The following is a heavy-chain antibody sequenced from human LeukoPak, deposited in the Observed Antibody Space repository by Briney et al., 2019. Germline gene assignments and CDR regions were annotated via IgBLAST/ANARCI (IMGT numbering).Heavy chain of an antibody. Sequence: GASVKVSCKASGGTFSSYAISGVRQAPGQGLEWMGGIIPIFGTANYAQKFQGRVTITTDGSTSTAYMELSSLRSEDTAVYYCARTRRGYSGYDLNWFDPWGQGTLVTVSS. CDR2: IIPIFGTA. CDR3: ARTRRGYSGYDLNWFDP. J-gene: IGHJ5*02. D-gene: IGHD5-12*01. V-gene: IGHV1-69*05. CDR1: GGTFSSYA.